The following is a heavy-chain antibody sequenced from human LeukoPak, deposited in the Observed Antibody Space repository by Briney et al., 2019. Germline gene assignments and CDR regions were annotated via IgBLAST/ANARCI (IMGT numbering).Heavy chain of an antibody. Sequence: ASVKVSCKVSGYTLTELSMHWVRQAPGKGLEWMGGFDPEDGETIYAQKFQGRVTMTTDTSTSTAYMELRSLRSDDTAVYYCARGGGYCSSTSCKNWFDPWGQGTLVTVSS. J-gene: IGHJ5*02. D-gene: IGHD2-2*01. V-gene: IGHV1-24*01. CDR2: FDPEDGET. CDR1: GYTLTELS. CDR3: ARGGGYCSSTSCKNWFDP.